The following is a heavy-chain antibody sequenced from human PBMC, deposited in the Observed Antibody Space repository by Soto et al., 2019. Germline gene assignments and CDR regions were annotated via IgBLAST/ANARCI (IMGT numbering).Heavy chain of an antibody. CDR2: IVVGSGNT. V-gene: IGHV1-58*02. CDR1: GFTFTSSA. CDR3: AAGGIAAGTTPAYDY. Sequence: SVKVSCKASGFTFTSSAMQWVRQARGQRLEWIGWIVVGSGNTNYAQKFQERVTITMDMSTSTAYMELSSLRSEDTAVYYCAAGGIAAGTTPAYDYWGQGTLVTVS. J-gene: IGHJ4*02. D-gene: IGHD1-1*01.